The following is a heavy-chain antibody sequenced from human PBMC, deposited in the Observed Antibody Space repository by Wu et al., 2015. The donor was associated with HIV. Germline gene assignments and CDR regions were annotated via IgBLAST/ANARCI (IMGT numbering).Heavy chain of an antibody. V-gene: IGHV1-2*02. J-gene: IGHJ4*02. CDR3: ARLQSLSGFYSNADY. CDR2: INPNRGGT. D-gene: IGHD3-22*01. Sequence: QVQLVQSGAEVKKPGASVKVSCKASGGTFSSYGINWVRQAPGQGLEWMGWINPNRGGTKYAQKFQGRVTMTRDTAVSTAYMELNSLRSDDTAVYYCARLQSLSGFYSNADYWGQGTLVTVSS. CDR1: GGTFSSYG.